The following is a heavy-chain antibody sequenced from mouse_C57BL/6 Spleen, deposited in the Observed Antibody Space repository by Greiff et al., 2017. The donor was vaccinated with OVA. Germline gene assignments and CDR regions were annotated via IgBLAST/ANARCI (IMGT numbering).Heavy chain of an antibody. J-gene: IGHJ3*01. CDR3: ALWASFAY. CDR2: INPNNGGT. Sequence: EVKLLESGPELVKPGASVKIPCKASGYTFTDYNMDWVKQSHGKSLEWIGDINPNNGGTIYNQKFKGKATLTVDKSSSTAYMELRSLTSEDTAVYYCALWASFAYWGQGTLVTVSA. V-gene: IGHV1-18*01. D-gene: IGHD4-1*01. CDR1: GYTFTDYN.